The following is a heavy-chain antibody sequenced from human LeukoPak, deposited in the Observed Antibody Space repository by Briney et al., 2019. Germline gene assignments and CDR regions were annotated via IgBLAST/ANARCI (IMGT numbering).Heavy chain of an antibody. CDR1: GFTVSSNY. J-gene: IGHJ4*02. CDR3: AGSTRYGSGSYSTRYFDY. Sequence: PGGSLRLSCAASGFTVSSNYMSWVRQAPGKGLEWVSVIYSGGSTYYADSVKGRFTISRDNSKNTLYLQMNSLRAEDTAVYYCAGSTRYGSGSYSTRYFDYWGQGTLVTVSS. D-gene: IGHD3-10*01. V-gene: IGHV3-66*01. CDR2: IYSGGST.